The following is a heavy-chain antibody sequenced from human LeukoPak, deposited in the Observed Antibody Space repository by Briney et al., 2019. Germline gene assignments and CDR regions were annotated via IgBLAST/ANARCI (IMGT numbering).Heavy chain of an antibody. CDR3: ARDGNYYDSSGYYDY. J-gene: IGHJ4*02. D-gene: IGHD3-22*01. CDR2: IIPILGIA. Sequence: GASVKVSCKASGGTFSSYAISWVRQAPGQGLEWMGRIIPILGIANYAQKFQGRVTITADKSTSTAYMELSSLRSEDTAVYYCARDGNYYDSSGYYDYWGQGTLVTVSS. V-gene: IGHV1-69*04. CDR1: GGTFSSYA.